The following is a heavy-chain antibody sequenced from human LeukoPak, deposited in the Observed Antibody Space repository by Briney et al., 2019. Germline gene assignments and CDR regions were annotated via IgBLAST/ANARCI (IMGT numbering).Heavy chain of an antibody. CDR1: GFTFSSYS. D-gene: IGHD1-26*01. CDR3: ARDSAFGATDY. CDR2: ISSSSSTI. Sequence: PGGSLRLSCAASGFTFSSYSMNWVRQAPGTGLEWVSYISSSSSTIYYADSVKGRFTISRDNAKNSLYLQMNSLRAEDTAVYYCARDSAFGATDYWGQGTLVTVSS. V-gene: IGHV3-48*04. J-gene: IGHJ4*02.